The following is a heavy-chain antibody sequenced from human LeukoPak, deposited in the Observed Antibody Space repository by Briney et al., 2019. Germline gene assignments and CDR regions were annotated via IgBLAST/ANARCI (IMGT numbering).Heavy chain of an antibody. J-gene: IGHJ4*02. CDR3: ARGQGDSSGYCLDY. V-gene: IGHV3-66*01. Sequence: PGGSLRLSCAASGFTVSSSYMNWVRQAPGKGLEWVSVIYSGGSTYYADSVKGRFTISRDNSKNTLYLQMNSLRAEDTAVYYCARGQGDSSGYCLDYWGQGTLVTVSS. CDR1: GFTVSSSY. D-gene: IGHD3-22*01. CDR2: IYSGGST.